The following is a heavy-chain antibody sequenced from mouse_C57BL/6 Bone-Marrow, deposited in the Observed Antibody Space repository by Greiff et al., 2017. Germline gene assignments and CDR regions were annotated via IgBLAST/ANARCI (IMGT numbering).Heavy chain of an antibody. CDR3: AGAVYYYGSRRTGLAY. CDR2: IYPRSGNT. D-gene: IGHD1-1*01. V-gene: IGHV1-81*01. Sequence: QVQLQQSGAELARPGASVKLSCKASGYTFTSYGIRWVKQRTGQGLEWIGEIYPRSGNTYYNEKFKGKATLTADKSSSTAYMALRSLTSAGSAVYYCAGAVYYYGSRRTGLAYWGQGTLVTVSA. CDR1: GYTFTSYG. J-gene: IGHJ3*01.